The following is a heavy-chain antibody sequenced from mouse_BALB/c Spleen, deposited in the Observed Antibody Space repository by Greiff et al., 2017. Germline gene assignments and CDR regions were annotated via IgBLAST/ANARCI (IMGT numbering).Heavy chain of an antibody. Sequence: EVKLVESGGGLVQPGGSLKLSCAASGFAFSRYWMSWVRQAPGKGLEWIGEINPDSSTINYTPSLKDKFIISRDNAKNTLYLQMSKVRSEDTALYYCAREEVRGMDYWGQGTSVTVSS. CDR3: AREEVRGMDY. V-gene: IGHV4-1*02. CDR2: INPDSSTI. CDR1: GFAFSRYW. J-gene: IGHJ4*01.